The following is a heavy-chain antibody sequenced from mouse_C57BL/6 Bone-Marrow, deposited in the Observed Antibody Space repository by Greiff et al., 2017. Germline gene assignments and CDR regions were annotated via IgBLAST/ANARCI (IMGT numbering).Heavy chain of an antibody. CDR3: ARSDYCYAMDY. Sequence: QVQLQQPGAELVKPGASVKLSCKASGYTFTSYWMHWVKQRPGQGLEWIGMINPNSGSTNYNEKFKTKATLTVDKSSSTAYMQLSSLTSDESAVYYDARSDYCYAMDYWGQGTSVTVSS. D-gene: IGHD2-13*01. J-gene: IGHJ4*01. CDR2: INPNSGST. CDR1: GYTFTSYW. V-gene: IGHV1-64*01.